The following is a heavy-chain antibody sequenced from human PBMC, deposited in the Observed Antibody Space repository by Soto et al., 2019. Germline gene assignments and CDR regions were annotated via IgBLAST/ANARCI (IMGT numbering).Heavy chain of an antibody. J-gene: IGHJ4*02. CDR2: IHYSGDI. CDR3: VCNGYYSLEY. V-gene: IGHV4-4*02. CDR1: GDSMTSSDW. Sequence: QVQLQESGPGLVKPSGTLSLTCAVSGDSMTSSDWWSWVRQAPGKGLEWIGEIHYSGDINYDPSLRSRVTLSVDRSKNQFSLNLSSVTAADTAVYFCVCNGYYSLEYWGQGTVVIVSP. D-gene: IGHD3-22*01.